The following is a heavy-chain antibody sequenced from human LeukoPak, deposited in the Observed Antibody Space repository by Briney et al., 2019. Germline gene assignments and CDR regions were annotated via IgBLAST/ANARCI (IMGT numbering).Heavy chain of an antibody. J-gene: IGHJ6*03. CDR2: IYTSGNT. Sequence: PSETLSLTCTVSGGSISSGGYYWSWIRQPAGKGLEWIGRIYTSGNTNYNPSLKSRATISVDTSKNQFSLELSSVTAADTAVYYCARGDGDYIRNYYYMYVWGKGTTVTVSS. D-gene: IGHD4-17*01. V-gene: IGHV4-61*02. CDR3: ARGDGDYIRNYYYMYV. CDR1: GGSISSGGYY.